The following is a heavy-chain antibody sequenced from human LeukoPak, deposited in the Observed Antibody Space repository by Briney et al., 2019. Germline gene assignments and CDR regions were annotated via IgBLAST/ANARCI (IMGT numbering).Heavy chain of an antibody. CDR1: GYTFTSYY. CDR2: INPSDGST. CDR3: ARQQGAGEYPFDY. J-gene: IGHJ4*02. V-gene: IGHV1-46*01. Sequence: ASVKVSCKASGYTFTSYYMNWVRQAPGQGLEWVGIINPSDGSTTYAQKFQGRVTMTRDTSTSTVCMERSSLRSEDTAVYYCARQQGAGEYPFDYWGQGTLVTVSS. D-gene: IGHD3-16*01.